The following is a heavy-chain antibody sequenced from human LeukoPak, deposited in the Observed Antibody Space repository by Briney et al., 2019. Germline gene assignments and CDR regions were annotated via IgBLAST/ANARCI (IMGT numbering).Heavy chain of an antibody. CDR2: IYTSGSS. J-gene: IGHJ4*02. CDR1: GGSISSYY. V-gene: IGHV4-4*07. CDR3: ARDISVAGSFLLFDY. Sequence: SETLSLTCTVSGGSISSYYWSWIRQPAGKGLEWIGRIYTSGSSNSNPSLKSRVTMSADTSRNQFSLKLSSVTAADTAVYYCARDISVAGSFLLFDYWGQGTLVTVSS. D-gene: IGHD6-19*01.